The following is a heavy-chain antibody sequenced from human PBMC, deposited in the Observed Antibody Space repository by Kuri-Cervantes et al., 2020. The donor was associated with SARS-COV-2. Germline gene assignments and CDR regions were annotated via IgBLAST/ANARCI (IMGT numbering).Heavy chain of an antibody. Sequence: GGSLRLSCAASGFTFSSYAMSWVRQAPGKGLEWVSAISGSGGSTYYADSVKGRFTISRDNSKNTLYLQMNSLRAEDTAVYYCAKPKPTFIVVPVASYYYMDVWGKGTTVTVSS. CDR1: GFTFSSYA. CDR2: ISGSGGST. J-gene: IGHJ6*03. CDR3: AKPKPTFIVVPVASYYYMDV. D-gene: IGHD2-2*01. V-gene: IGHV3-23*01.